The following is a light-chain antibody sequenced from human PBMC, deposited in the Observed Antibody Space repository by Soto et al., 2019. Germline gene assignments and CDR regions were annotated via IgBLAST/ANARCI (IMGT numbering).Light chain of an antibody. CDR3: MQAVQIPGT. CDR2: LVS. J-gene: IGKJ1*01. CDR1: QSLLHVNGYTY. V-gene: IGKV2-28*01. Sequence: DIVMTQSPLSLPVTPGEPASISCRSSQSLLHVNGYTYLDWYLQKPGQSPQLLMHLVSIRASGVPDRFSGSGSGTDFTLKISRVEAEDVGVYYCMQAVQIPGTFGQGTKVEIK.